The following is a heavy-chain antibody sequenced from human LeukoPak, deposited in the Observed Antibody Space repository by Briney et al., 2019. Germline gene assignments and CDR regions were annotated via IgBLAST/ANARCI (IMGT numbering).Heavy chain of an antibody. D-gene: IGHD5-18*01. CDR2: INPNSGGT. CDR3: ARVGKTERLRIQLWGRRPSPYNWFDP. CDR1: GYSFTTYW. V-gene: IGHV1-8*02. Sequence: GESLKISCKGSGYSFTTYWIAWVRQAPGQGLEWMGWINPNSGGTNYAQKFQGRVTMTRNTSISTAYMELSSLRSEDTAVYYCARVGKTERLRIQLWGRRPSPYNWFDPWGQGTLVTVSS. J-gene: IGHJ5*02.